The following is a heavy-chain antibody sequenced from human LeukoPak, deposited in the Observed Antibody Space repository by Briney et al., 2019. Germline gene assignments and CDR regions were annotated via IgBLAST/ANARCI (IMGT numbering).Heavy chain of an antibody. V-gene: IGHV4-61*02. CDR2: IYTSGST. CDR3: ARDRRGSYYDY. D-gene: IGHD1-26*01. J-gene: IGHJ4*02. CDR1: GGSISSGSYY. Sequence: TLSLTCTVSGGSISSGSYYWSWIRQPAGKGLEWIGRIYTSGSTNYNPSLKSRVTISVDTSKNQFSLKLSSVTAADTAVYYCARDRRGSYYDYWGQGTLVTVSS.